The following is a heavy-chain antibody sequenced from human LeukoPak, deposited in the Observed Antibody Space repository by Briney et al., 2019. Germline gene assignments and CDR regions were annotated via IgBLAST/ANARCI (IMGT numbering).Heavy chain of an antibody. CDR3: ARVSFDTSGNKINFDY. J-gene: IGHJ4*01. CDR2: MHPKSGNT. CDR1: GYTFNSYD. Sequence: ASVKISCKASGYTFNSYDINWVRQATGQGLEWMGWMHPKSGNTAYAQKFQGRVSMTRDTSISTAYMELSSLRSEDTAVYYCARVSFDTSGNKINFDYWGHGTLVTVSS. D-gene: IGHD3-22*01. V-gene: IGHV1-8*01.